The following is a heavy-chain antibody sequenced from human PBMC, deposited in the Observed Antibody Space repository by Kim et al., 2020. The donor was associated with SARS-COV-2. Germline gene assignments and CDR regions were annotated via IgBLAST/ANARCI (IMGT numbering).Heavy chain of an antibody. CDR3: ARAKGGYYFDY. V-gene: IGHV4-59*01. J-gene: IGHJ4*02. D-gene: IGHD3-16*01. Sequence: TNYYPSLKRRVTISLDPSKNQFSPKLSSVTAADTAVYYCARAKGGYYFDYWGQGTLVPVSS. CDR2: T.